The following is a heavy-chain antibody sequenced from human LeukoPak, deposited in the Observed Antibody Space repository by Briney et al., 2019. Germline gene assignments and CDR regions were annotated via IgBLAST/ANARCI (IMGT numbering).Heavy chain of an antibody. Sequence: PSETLSLTCAVSGYSISSGYYWGWIRQPPGKGLEWIGYIYYSGSTNYNPSLKSRVTISVDTSKNQFSLKLSSVTAADTAVYYCARGSLYDFWSGYYWFDPWGQGTLVTVSS. CDR3: ARGSLYDFWSGYYWFDP. CDR1: GYSISSGYY. V-gene: IGHV4-61*01. D-gene: IGHD3-3*01. J-gene: IGHJ5*02. CDR2: IYYSGST.